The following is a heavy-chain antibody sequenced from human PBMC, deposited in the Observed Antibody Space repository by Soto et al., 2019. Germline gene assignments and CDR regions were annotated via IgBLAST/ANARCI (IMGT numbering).Heavy chain of an antibody. D-gene: IGHD1-26*01. J-gene: IGHJ3*02. Sequence: GGSLRLSCAASGFTFSSYAMSWVRQAPGKGLEWVSAISGSGGSTNYADSVKGRFTISRDNSKNTLYLQMNSLRAEDTDVYYCAKGGEGSYYFNAFDIWGQGTMVTVSS. CDR1: GFTFSSYA. CDR2: ISGSGGST. CDR3: AKGGEGSYYFNAFDI. V-gene: IGHV3-23*01.